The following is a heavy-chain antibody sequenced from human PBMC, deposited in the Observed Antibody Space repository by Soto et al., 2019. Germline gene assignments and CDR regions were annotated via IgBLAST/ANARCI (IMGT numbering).Heavy chain of an antibody. CDR1: GDSISSGGYN. V-gene: IGHV4-31*03. CDR2: IYDSETT. D-gene: IGHD5-12*01. Sequence: QVQLQESGPGLVKPSQTLSLTCTVSGDSISSGGYNWSRTRQKPGKGLEWIGYIYDSETTNYNPYLKHRITISVDTSKNQFYLKLNSMTAADTAVYYCARDESATDAFDIWGQGTMVTVSS. CDR3: ARDESATDAFDI. J-gene: IGHJ3*02.